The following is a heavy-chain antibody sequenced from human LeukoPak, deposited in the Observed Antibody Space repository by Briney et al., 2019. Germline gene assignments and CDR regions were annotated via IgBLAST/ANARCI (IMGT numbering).Heavy chain of an antibody. Sequence: GGSLRLSCTASGFTFGDYAMSWFRQAPGKGLEWVGFIRSKADGEATQYAASVKGRFTISRDDSKSIAYMQMNSLKTEDTGVYYCTRDRPIDYWGQGTLVTVSS. J-gene: IGHJ4*02. V-gene: IGHV3-49*03. CDR1: GFTFGDYA. CDR2: IRSKADGEAT. CDR3: TRDRPIDY.